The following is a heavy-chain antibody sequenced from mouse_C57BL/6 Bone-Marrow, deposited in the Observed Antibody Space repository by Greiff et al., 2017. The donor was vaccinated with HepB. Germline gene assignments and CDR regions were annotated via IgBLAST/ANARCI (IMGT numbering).Heavy chain of an antibody. Sequence: VQVVESGAELARPGASVKLSCKASGYTFTSYGISWVKQRTGQGLEWIGEIYPRSGNTYYNEKFKGKATLTADKSSSTAYMELRSLTSEDSAVYFCAFYYYGSSPVWGTGTTVTVSS. V-gene: IGHV1-81*01. CDR1: GYTFTSYG. CDR2: IYPRSGNT. D-gene: IGHD1-1*01. CDR3: AFYYYGSSPV. J-gene: IGHJ1*03.